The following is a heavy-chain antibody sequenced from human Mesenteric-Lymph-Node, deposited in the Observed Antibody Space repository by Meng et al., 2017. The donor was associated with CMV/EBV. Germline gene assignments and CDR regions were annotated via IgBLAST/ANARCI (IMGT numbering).Heavy chain of an antibody. J-gene: IGHJ4*02. CDR1: GFTFGDYA. CDR3: ARDVVPDY. CDR2: IRSKAYGGTT. D-gene: IGHD2-21*01. Sequence: GESLKISCPASGFTFGDYAMSWVRQAPGKGLECVGFIRSKAYGGTTEYAASVKGTFTISRDDSKSIAYLQMNSLKTEDTAVYYCARDVVPDYWGQGTLVTVSS. V-gene: IGHV3-49*04.